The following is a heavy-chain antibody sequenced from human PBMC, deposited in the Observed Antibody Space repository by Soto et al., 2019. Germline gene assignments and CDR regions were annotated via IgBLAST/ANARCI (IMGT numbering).Heavy chain of an antibody. CDR1: GYNFLTYG. D-gene: IGHD3-10*01. Sequence: ASVKVSCKASGYNFLTYGISWLRQAPGRGLEWMGWISTDNTHRNYAQNFQERVTMTTDTSTNTAYMELRSLRSDDTAIYYCARDRPGISVIREVKTDNYFDPWGQGTLVTVSS. CDR2: ISTDNTHR. CDR3: ARDRPGISVIREVKTDNYFDP. V-gene: IGHV1-18*01. J-gene: IGHJ5*02.